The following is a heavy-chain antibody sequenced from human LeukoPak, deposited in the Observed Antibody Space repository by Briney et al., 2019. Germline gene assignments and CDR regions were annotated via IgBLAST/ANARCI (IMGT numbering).Heavy chain of an antibody. D-gene: IGHD5-12*01. J-gene: IGHJ4*02. CDR2: IYYSGST. CDR1: GGSISSSSYY. CDR3: ARQAPGYSGYDNHFDY. Sequence: KPSETLSLTCTVSGGSISSSSYYWGWIRQPPGKGLEWIGSIYYSGSTYYNPSLKSRVTISVDTSKNQFSLKLSSVTAADTAVYYCARQAPGYSGYDNHFDYWGQGTLVTVSS. V-gene: IGHV4-39*01.